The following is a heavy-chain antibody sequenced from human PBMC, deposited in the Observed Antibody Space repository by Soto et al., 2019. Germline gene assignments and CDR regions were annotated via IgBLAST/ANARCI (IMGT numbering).Heavy chain of an antibody. CDR2: ISSSNRTI. CDR3: AREGWPLLQTGMDV. V-gene: IGHV3-11*04. D-gene: IGHD2-15*01. J-gene: IGHJ6*02. CDR1: GSTFSDYY. Sequence: PGGSLRLSCAASGSTFSDYYMSWIRQAPGKGLEWVSYISSSNRTINYADSVKGRFIISRDNAKNSLYLQMHSLRDEDTAVYYCAREGWPLLQTGMDVWGQGTTVTVSS.